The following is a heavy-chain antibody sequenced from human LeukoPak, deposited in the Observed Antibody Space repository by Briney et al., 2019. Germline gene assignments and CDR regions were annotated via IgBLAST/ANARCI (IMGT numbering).Heavy chain of an antibody. D-gene: IGHD4-11*01. Sequence: SETLSLTCTVSGVSTSSNYWSWIRQPPGKGLEWKGLEWIGYIHYNGDTNYNPSLKSRVTISLDTSKSQLSLTLNSLTAADTAVYFCAGYDHSNYLAYWGQGILVTVSS. V-gene: IGHV4-59*13. CDR3: AGYDHSNYLAY. J-gene: IGHJ4*02. CDR1: GVSTSSNY. CDR2: IHYNGDT.